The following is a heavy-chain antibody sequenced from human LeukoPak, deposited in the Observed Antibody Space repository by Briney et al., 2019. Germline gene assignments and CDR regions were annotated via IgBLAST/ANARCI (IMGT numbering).Heavy chain of an antibody. CDR3: AKGGAYDLLTGSDFDH. J-gene: IGHJ4*02. D-gene: IGHD3-9*01. Sequence: GGSLRLSCAASGFSFSSHAMSWVRQAPGKGLEWVSSISGSGGSSAYADSVKGRFTISRDRSKNTLYLQMNSLRAEDTAVHYCAKGGAYDLLTGSDFDHWGQGTLVTVSS. V-gene: IGHV3-23*01. CDR2: ISGSGGSS. CDR1: GFSFSSHA.